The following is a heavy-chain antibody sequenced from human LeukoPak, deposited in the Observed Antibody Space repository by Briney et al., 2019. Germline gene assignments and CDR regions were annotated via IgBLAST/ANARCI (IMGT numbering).Heavy chain of an antibody. CDR1: GSSISDSY. J-gene: IGHJ3*02. D-gene: IGHD2-2*01. Sequence: SETLSLTCSVSGSSISDSYWSWIRQPPGKQVEWIGFVSDRGGTTYNPSLRSRVNISLDTSQNQFSLKVTSVTAADTAVYYCARGVKPAAIRGNVAFDIWGQGTMVTVSS. CDR2: VSDRGGT. CDR3: ARGVKPAAIRGNVAFDI. V-gene: IGHV4-59*01.